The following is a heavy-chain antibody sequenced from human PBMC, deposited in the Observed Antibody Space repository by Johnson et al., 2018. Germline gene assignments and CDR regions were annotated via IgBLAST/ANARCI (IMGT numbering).Heavy chain of an antibody. J-gene: IGHJ6*03. CDR2: ISYDGSNK. CDR3: ARDRAVAGPYYDYYMDV. D-gene: IGHD6-19*01. Sequence: QVQLVQSGGGVVQPGRSLRLSCAASGFTFSSYGMHWVRQAPGKGLEWVAVISYDGSNKYYADSVKGRFTISRDNSKNTLYLQMNRLRAEDTAVYYCARDRAVAGPYYDYYMDVWGKGTTVTVSS. CDR1: GFTFSSYG. V-gene: IGHV3-30*03.